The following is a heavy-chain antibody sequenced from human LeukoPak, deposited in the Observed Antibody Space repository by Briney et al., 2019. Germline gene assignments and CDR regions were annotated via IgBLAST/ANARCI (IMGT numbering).Heavy chain of an antibody. V-gene: IGHV3-53*04. J-gene: IGHJ3*02. Sequence: GGSLRLSCAASGFTVSSNYMSWVRQAPGKGLEWVSSIYAGGSTYYADSVKGRYTISRHNSNTLYLQMNSLKTEDTAVYYCVRVRLDYYETRIDSFDIWGQGTMVTVSS. D-gene: IGHD3-22*01. CDR2: IYAGGST. CDR1: GFTVSSNY. CDR3: VRVRLDYYETRIDSFDI.